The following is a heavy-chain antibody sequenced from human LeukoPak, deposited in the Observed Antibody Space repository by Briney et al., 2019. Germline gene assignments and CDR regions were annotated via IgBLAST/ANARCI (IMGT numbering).Heavy chain of an antibody. CDR1: GFTFSSYE. CDR3: ASDPSGDYSGPDY. Sequence: PGGSLRLSCAASGFTFSSYEMNWVRQAPGKGLEWVSYISSSGRTIYYEDSVKGRFSISRDNAKNSLYLQMNSLRAEDTAVYYCASDPSGDYSGPDYWGQGTLVTVSS. J-gene: IGHJ4*02. V-gene: IGHV3-48*03. D-gene: IGHD4-11*01. CDR2: ISSSGRTI.